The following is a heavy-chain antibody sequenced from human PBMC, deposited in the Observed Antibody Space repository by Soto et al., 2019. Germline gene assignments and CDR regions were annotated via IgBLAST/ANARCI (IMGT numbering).Heavy chain of an antibody. CDR3: AKVGIGWSDVFDV. D-gene: IGHD6-19*01. Sequence: EVQLLESGGGLAQPGGSLRLPCAASGFTFSNYGMAWVRQAQGTGLEWVASISSTGGTTYYADSVKGRFSISRDDSKNTFYLQMHSLRADDTALYYCAKVGIGWSDVFDVWGQGTKVTVSS. V-gene: IGHV3-23*01. CDR1: GFTFSNYG. J-gene: IGHJ3*01. CDR2: ISSTGGTT.